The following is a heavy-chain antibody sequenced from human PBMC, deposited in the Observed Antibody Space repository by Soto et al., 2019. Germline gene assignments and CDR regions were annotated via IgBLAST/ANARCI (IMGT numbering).Heavy chain of an antibody. CDR3: AREKRANGVFDY. CDR2: IKHDGSET. V-gene: IGHV3-7*01. J-gene: IGHJ4*02. Sequence: PGGSLRLSCEASGFTFSNYWMAWVRQTPGGGLEWVANIKHDGSETYFLGSVNGRFTISRDNTKNSVFLQMGSLTVEDTAVYYCAREKRANGVFDYWGQGTQVTVSS. CDR1: GFTFSNYW. D-gene: IGHD4-17*01.